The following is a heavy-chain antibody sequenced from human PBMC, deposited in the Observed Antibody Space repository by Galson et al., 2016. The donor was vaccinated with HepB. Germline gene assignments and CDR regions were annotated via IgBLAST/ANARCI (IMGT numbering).Heavy chain of an antibody. CDR1: GGSISSYY. V-gene: IGHV4-59*01. CDR3: ARSLLGYCSSTRCHGAWFDP. CDR2: IYYSGST. J-gene: IGHJ5*02. Sequence: SETLSLTCTVSGGSISSYYWSWIRQPLGKGLEWIGYIYYSGSTNYNPSLKSRVTISVDTSKNQFSLKLSSVTAADTAVYYCARSLLGYCSSTRCHGAWFDPWGQGTLVTVSS. D-gene: IGHD2-2*01.